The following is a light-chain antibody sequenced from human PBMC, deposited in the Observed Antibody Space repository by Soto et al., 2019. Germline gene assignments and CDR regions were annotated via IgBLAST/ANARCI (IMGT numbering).Light chain of an antibody. CDR2: EVN. Sequence: QSALTQPPSASGSPGQSVTISCTGTSSDVGAYDYVSWYQQHPGKAPKLIIYEVNKRPSGVPDRFSGSKSGNTASLTVSGLQAEDEADYYCSSYAGSNNLFGGGTQLTVL. CDR3: SSYAGSNNL. CDR1: SSDVGAYDY. V-gene: IGLV2-8*01. J-gene: IGLJ2*01.